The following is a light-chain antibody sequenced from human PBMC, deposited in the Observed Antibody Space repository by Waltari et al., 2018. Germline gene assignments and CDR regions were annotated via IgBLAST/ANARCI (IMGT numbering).Light chain of an antibody. J-gene: IGKJ4*01. V-gene: IGKV1-27*01. CDR3: QKYNSAPLT. CDR1: QVISNY. CDR2: AAS. Sequence: DIQMTQSPSSLSASVAYRVTITCRASQVISNYLAWYQQKPGKVPTLLIYAASTLQSGVPSRFSGSGSGTDFTLTISSLQPEDVATYYCQKYNSAPLTFGGGTKVEIK.